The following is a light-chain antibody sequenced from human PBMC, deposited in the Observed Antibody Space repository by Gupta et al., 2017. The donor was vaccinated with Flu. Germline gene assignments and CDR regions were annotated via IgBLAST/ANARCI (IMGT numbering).Light chain of an antibody. CDR3: QQSYSTLGYT. V-gene: IGKV1-39*01. CDR2: AAS. Sequence: DIQLTQSPSSLSASGGDRVTITCRASQSIRNYLNWYQQKPGKVPKLLIYAASSLQSGVPSRFRGSGSGTEFSLTIRSLQPEDFATYYCQQSYSTLGYTFGQGTKLEIQ. J-gene: IGKJ2*01. CDR1: QSIRNY.